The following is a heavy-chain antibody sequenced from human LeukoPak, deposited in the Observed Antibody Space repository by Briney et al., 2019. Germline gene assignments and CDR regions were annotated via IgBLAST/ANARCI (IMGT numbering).Heavy chain of an antibody. CDR1: GGTFSSYA. CDR3: ARGDGYSSPYYFDY. D-gene: IGHD5-18*01. J-gene: IGHJ4*02. Sequence: GASVTVSCKASGGTFSSYAISWVRQAPGQGLEWMGGIIPIFGTANYAQKFQGRVTITADKSTSTAYMELSSLRSEDTAVYYCARGDGYSSPYYFDYWGQGTLVTVSS. V-gene: IGHV1-69*06. CDR2: IIPIFGTA.